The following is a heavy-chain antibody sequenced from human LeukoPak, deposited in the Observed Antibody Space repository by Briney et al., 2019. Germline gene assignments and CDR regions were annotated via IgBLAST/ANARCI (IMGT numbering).Heavy chain of an antibody. V-gene: IGHV3-23*01. Sequence: PGGSLRLSCSASGFSFSSYAMMWVRQAPGKGLEWVSSIVASYEGTFYANSVRGRFTISRDNSRSTMSLQMNSLRAEDTAVYYCARGKAGGLVDLFDPWDPGTLVTVSS. CDR2: IVASYEGT. CDR1: GFSFSSYA. CDR3: ARGKAGGLVDLFDP. J-gene: IGHJ5*02. D-gene: IGHD3/OR15-3a*01.